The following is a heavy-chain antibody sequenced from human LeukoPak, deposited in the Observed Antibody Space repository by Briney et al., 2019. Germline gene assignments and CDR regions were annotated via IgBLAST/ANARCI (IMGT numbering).Heavy chain of an antibody. V-gene: IGHV3-23*01. J-gene: IGHJ4*02. CDR3: AKGSSRYGSGTYLDY. D-gene: IGHD3-10*01. Sequence: PGGSLRLSCAASGFTFSFYTMSWVRQAPGEGLEWFSGFSGAGGSATYADSVKGRFTISRDDSQNTLFPQMNNLRVEDTALYYCAKGSSRYGSGTYLDYWGQGTLVTVSS. CDR2: FSGAGGSA. CDR1: GFTFSFYT.